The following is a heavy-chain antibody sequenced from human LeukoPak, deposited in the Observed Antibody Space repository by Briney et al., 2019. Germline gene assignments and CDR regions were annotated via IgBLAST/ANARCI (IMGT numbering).Heavy chain of an antibody. D-gene: IGHD1-7*01. J-gene: IGHJ5*02. CDR3: ARQLTGTTRDDWFDP. CDR1: GGTFSSYA. Sequence: SVKVSCKASGGTFSSYAISWVRQAPGQGLEWMGGIIPIFGTANYAQKFQGRVTITADESTSTAYMELSSLRSEDTAVYYCARQLTGTTRDDWFDPWGRGTLVTVSS. V-gene: IGHV1-69*13. CDR2: IIPIFGTA.